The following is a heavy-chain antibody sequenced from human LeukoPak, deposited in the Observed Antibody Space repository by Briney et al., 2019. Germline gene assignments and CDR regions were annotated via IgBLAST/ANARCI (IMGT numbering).Heavy chain of an antibody. CDR3: ARGSSTMVRGVNKNDY. J-gene: IGHJ4*02. CDR1: GFTFSSYS. V-gene: IGHV3-21*01. Sequence: GGSLRLSCAASGFTFSSYSMNWVRQAPGKGLEWVSSISSSSSYIYYADSVKGRFTISRDNAKNSLYLQMNSLRAEDTAVYYCARGSSTMVRGVNKNDYWGQGTLVTVSS. CDR2: ISSSSSYI. D-gene: IGHD3-10*01.